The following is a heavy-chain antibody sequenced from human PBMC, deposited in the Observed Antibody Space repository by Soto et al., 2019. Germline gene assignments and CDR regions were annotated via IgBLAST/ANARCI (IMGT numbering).Heavy chain of an antibody. D-gene: IGHD5-12*01. CDR3: ARKTPQVVATIRLRYYFDY. J-gene: IGHJ4*02. CDR1: GGSISSSNW. CDR2: IYHSGST. Sequence: SETLSLTCAVSGGSISSSNWWSWVRQPPGKGLEWIGEIYHSGSTNYNPSLKSRVTISVDKSKNQFSLKLSSVTAADTAVYYCARKTPQVVATIRLRYYFDYWGQGTLVTVSS. V-gene: IGHV4-4*02.